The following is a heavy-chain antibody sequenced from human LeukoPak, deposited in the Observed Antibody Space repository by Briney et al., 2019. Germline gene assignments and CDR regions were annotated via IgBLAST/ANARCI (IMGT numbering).Heavy chain of an antibody. D-gene: IGHD3-9*01. CDR3: ARKDFDHDVFDY. V-gene: IGHV3-21*01. CDR1: AFTFSSYS. CDR2: ISSSSSYI. J-gene: IGHJ4*02. Sequence: GGSLRLSCAASAFTFSSYSMNWVRPAPGKGLEWVSSISSSSSYIYYADSVKGRFTISRDNAKNSLYLQMNSLRAEDTAVYYCARKDFDHDVFDYWGQGTLVTVSS.